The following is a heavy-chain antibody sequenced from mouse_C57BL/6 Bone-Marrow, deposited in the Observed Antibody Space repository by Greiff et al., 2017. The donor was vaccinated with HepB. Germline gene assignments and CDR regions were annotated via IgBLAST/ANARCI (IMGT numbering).Heavy chain of an antibody. Sequence: EVQLVESGGGLVQPGGSLKLSCAASGFTFSDYYMYWVRQTPEKRLEWVAYISNGGGSTYYPDTVKGRFTISRDNAKNTLYLQMSRLKSEDTAMYYCARPLRYSSFYYAMDYWGQGTSVTVSS. CDR1: GFTFSDYY. J-gene: IGHJ4*01. CDR3: ARPLRYSSFYYAMDY. D-gene: IGHD1-1*01. V-gene: IGHV5-12*01. CDR2: ISNGGGST.